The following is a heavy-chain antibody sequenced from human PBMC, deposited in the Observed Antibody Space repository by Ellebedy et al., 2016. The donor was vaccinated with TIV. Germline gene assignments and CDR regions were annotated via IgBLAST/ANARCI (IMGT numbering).Heavy chain of an antibody. CDR2: IKSKTDGGTT. CDR1: GFTFSNAW. CDR3: TTDQGAGGDFESYGYYSFYYGMDV. D-gene: IGHD5-18*01. J-gene: IGHJ6*02. V-gene: IGHV3-15*01. Sequence: GGSLRLSCAASGFTFSNAWMSWVRQAPGKGLEWVGRIKSKTDGGTTDYAAPVKGRFTISRDDSKNTLYLQMNSLKTEDTAVYYCTTDQGAGGDFESYGYYSFYYGMDVWGQGTTVTVSS.